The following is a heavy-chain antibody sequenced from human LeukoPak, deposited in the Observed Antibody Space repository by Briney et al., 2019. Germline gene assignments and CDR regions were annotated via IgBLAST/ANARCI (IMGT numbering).Heavy chain of an antibody. CDR1: GFTFSDYY. D-gene: IGHD2-15*01. CDR3: ARGYCSGGSCTKFDY. J-gene: IGHJ4*02. V-gene: IGHV3-11*01. CDR2: ISSSGSTI. Sequence: GGSLRLSCAASGFTFSDYYMSWIRQAPGKGLEWVSYISSSGSTIYYADSVKGRFTISRDNSKSTLYLQMNSLKAEDTANYYCARGYCSGGSCTKFDYWGQGALVTVSS.